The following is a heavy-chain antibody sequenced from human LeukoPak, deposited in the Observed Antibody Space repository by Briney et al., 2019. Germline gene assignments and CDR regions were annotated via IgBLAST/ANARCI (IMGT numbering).Heavy chain of an antibody. Sequence: SGTLSLTCAVSGGSISSSNWWSWVRQPPGKGLECIGEIYHSGSTNYNPSLKSRVTISVDTSKNQFSLKLSSVTAADTAVYYCARDAGGSGAPDYWGQGTLVTVSS. D-gene: IGHD3-10*01. V-gene: IGHV4-4*02. CDR3: ARDAGGSGAPDY. CDR2: IYHSGST. J-gene: IGHJ4*02. CDR1: GGSISSSNW.